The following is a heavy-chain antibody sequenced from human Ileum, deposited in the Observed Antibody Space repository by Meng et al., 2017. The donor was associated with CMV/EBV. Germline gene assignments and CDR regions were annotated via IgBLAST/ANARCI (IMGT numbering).Heavy chain of an antibody. CDR2: MYFSGIA. J-gene: IGHJ4*02. CDR3: ARDLTNKWFYY. D-gene: IGHD1-26*01. V-gene: IGHV4-39*07. CDR1: GAPISSGSHS. Sequence: HLQDSGLDLVKLATPSPLPCTASGAPISSGSHSWAWFRQPPGKRLEWIGSMYFSGIADYNPSLKSRVTISLHATQKQFSLRLTSVTAADSAVYFCARDLTNKWFYYWGQGTLVTVSS.